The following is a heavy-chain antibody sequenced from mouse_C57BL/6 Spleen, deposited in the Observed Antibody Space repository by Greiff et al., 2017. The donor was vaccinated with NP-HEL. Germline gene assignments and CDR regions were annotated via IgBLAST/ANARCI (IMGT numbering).Heavy chain of an antibody. Sequence: QVHVKQSGPELVKPGASVKISCKASGYAFSSSWMNWVKQRPGKGLEWIGRIYPGDGDTNYNGKFKGKATLTADKSSSTAYMQLSSLTSEDSAVYFCARGASSGYGFAYWGQGTLVTVSA. J-gene: IGHJ3*01. D-gene: IGHD3-2*02. V-gene: IGHV1-82*01. CDR1: GYAFSSSW. CDR2: IYPGDGDT. CDR3: ARGASSGYGFAY.